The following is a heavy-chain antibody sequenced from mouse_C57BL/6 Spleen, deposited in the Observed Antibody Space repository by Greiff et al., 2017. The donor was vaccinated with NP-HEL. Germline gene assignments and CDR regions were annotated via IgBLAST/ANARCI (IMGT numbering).Heavy chain of an antibody. Sequence: VQLQQSGAELVRPGASVKLSCKASGYTFTDYYINWVKQRPGQGLEWIVRIYPGSGNTYYNEKFKGKATLTAEKSSSTAYMQLSSLTSEDSAVYFCARGYYGSSYGPYYAMDYWGQGTSVTVSS. D-gene: IGHD1-1*01. V-gene: IGHV1-76*01. J-gene: IGHJ4*01. CDR3: ARGYYGSSYGPYYAMDY. CDR1: GYTFTDYY. CDR2: IYPGSGNT.